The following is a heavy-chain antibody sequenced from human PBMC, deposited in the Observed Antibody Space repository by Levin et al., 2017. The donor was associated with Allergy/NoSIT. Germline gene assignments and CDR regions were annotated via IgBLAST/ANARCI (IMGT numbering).Heavy chain of an antibody. V-gene: IGHV3-11*01. D-gene: IGHD3-22*01. CDR3: ARDDYYDSRGHWGYYGMDV. CDR2: ISISGDTI. Sequence: GESLKISCAASGFTFTDYYMTWIRQAPGKGLEWVSFISISGDTIYYADSVKGRFTISRDNAKNSLYLQMHSLRAEDTAVYYCARDDYYDSRGHWGYYGMDVWGPGTTVTVSS. J-gene: IGHJ6*02. CDR1: GFTFTDYY.